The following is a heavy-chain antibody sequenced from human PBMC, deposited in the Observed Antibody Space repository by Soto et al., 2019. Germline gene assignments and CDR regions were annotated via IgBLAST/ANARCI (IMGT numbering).Heavy chain of an antibody. CDR1: GLTFSSYG. Sequence: GGELRLSYAASGLTFSSYGMHWVRQAPGKGLEWVAVISYDGSNKYYADSVKGRFTISRDNSKNTLYLQMNSLRAEDTAVYYCANLPTSESSSYGMDVWCQGTTVTVAS. J-gene: IGHJ6*02. D-gene: IGHD3-10*01. CDR3: ANLPTSESSSYGMDV. CDR2: ISYDGSNK. V-gene: IGHV3-30*18.